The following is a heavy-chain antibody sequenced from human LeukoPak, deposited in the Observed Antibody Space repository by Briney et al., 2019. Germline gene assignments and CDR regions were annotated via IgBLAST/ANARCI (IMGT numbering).Heavy chain of an antibody. CDR2: IYPGDSDI. J-gene: IGHJ4*02. Sequence: GESLKISCKGSGYSFTNYWIAWVRQMPGKGLEWMGSIYPGDSDIRYSPSFQGQVTISADRSISTAYLQWTSLKASDTAMYYCARMAAASYYFDYWGQGTLVTVSS. D-gene: IGHD6-13*01. CDR1: GYSFTNYW. V-gene: IGHV5-51*01. CDR3: ARMAAASYYFDY.